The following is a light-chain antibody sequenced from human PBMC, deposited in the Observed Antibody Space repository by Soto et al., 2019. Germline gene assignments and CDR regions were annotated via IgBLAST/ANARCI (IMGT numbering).Light chain of an antibody. Sequence: EIVLTHSPDTLSLSPGERATPSCRASQTVGNNYLAWYQQKAGQAPRLVIYDASTRATGIPDRFSASGSGTDFTLTITRLEPEDFAVYFCQQYASAPLTFGQGTKVDIK. CDR3: QQYASAPLT. CDR1: QTVGNNY. V-gene: IGKV3-20*01. J-gene: IGKJ1*01. CDR2: DAS.